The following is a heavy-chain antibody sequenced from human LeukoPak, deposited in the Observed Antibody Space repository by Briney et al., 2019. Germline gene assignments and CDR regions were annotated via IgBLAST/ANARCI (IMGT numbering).Heavy chain of an antibody. D-gene: IGHD5-12*01. CDR3: ARVSDAYDYFFDY. Sequence: GGSLRLSCAASGFAFSSYSMNCVRHSPGKGLEWFSSVSRRSSFIFYADSVQGRFTVSRDDAKASLFLQMHSLRAEDTAVYYCARVSDAYDYFFDYWGQGTLVTVSS. CDR1: GFAFSSYS. CDR2: VSRRSSFI. V-gene: IGHV3-21*01. J-gene: IGHJ4*02.